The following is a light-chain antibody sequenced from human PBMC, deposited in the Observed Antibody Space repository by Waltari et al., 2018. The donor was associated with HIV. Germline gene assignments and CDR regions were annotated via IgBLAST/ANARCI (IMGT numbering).Light chain of an antibody. CDR3: LQDDSYPRT. CDR1: PGIRNE. CDR2: AAS. V-gene: IGKV1-6*01. J-gene: IGKJ1*01. Sequence: AIQLTQSPSSLSASVGDRVPITCRASPGIRNELGWYQQKPGKAPKLLIYAASSLQSGVPSRFSGSGSGTDFTLTISSLQPEDSATYYCLQDDSYPRTFGQGTKVEIK.